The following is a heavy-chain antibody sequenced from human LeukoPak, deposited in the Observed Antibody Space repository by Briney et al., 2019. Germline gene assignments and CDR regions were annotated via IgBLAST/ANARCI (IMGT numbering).Heavy chain of an antibody. CDR3: ARDFLECSRASCLNWFDP. D-gene: IGHD2-2*01. J-gene: IGHJ5*02. V-gene: IGHV4-59*11. Sequence: PSETLSLTCTVSGGSISSHFRTWIRQPPGKGLEWIGYIYYSGTTNYNPSLKSRVSISVDTSKNEFPLRLSSVTAADTAVYYCARDFLECSRASCLNWFDPWGQGTLVTVSS. CDR2: IYYSGTT. CDR1: GGSISSHF.